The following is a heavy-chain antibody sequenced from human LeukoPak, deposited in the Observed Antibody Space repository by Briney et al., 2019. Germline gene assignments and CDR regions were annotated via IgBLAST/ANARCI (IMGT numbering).Heavy chain of an antibody. CDR2: IYTSGTT. CDR1: GVSISSGSYY. CDR3: ASRNVHCSSTSCHIDY. V-gene: IGHV4-61*02. Sequence: SETLSLTCTVSGVSISSGSYYWSWIRQPAGKGLEWIGRIYTSGTTNYNPSLKSRVTISVDTSKNQFSLKLSSVTAADTAVYYCASRNVHCSSTSCHIDYWGQGTLVTVSS. J-gene: IGHJ4*02. D-gene: IGHD2-2*01.